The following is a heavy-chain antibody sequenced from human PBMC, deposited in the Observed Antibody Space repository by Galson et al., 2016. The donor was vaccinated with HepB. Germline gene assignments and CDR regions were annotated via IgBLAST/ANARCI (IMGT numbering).Heavy chain of an antibody. CDR1: GFTFSSYA. CDR2: ISGIDRGT. V-gene: IGHV3-23*01. CDR3: AKMRVYTSGWLIHGMDV. Sequence: SLRLSCAASGFTFSSYAMTWVRQAPGKGLEWVSTISGIDRGTYYADSVKGRFTISRDNSKNTVHLHMNSLRVEDTAVYYCAKMRVYTSGWLIHGMDVWGQGITVTVSS. J-gene: IGHJ6*02. D-gene: IGHD6-19*01.